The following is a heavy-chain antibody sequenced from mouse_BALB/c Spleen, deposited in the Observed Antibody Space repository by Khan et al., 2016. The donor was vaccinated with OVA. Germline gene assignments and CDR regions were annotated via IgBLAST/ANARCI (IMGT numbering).Heavy chain of an antibody. CDR2: INTYTGEP. Sequence: QIQLVQSGPELKKPGETVKISCKASGKTFTNYGMNWVKQAPGKGLKWMGWINTYTGEPTYADDFKGRFAFSLDAPASTAYLQINNLIDEDTATYFGAKPPYFSYVMVYWGQGTSVTVSS. CDR3: AKPPYFSYVMVY. CDR1: GKTFTNYG. J-gene: IGHJ4*01. D-gene: IGHD2-10*01. V-gene: IGHV9-3-1*01.